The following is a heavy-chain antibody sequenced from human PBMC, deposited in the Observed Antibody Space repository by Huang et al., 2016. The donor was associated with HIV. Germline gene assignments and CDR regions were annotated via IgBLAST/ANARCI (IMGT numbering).Heavy chain of an antibody. V-gene: IGHV3-9*01. D-gene: IGHD3-9*01. CDR1: GFTFDDYA. CDR3: AKDGEDILTGSIDY. J-gene: IGHJ4*02. Sequence: EVQLVESGGGLVQPGRSLRLSCAASGFTFDDYAMHWVRQAPGKGLEWVSGISWNSGSIGDADSVKGRFTISRDNAKNSLYLQMNSLRAEDTALYYCAKDGEDILTGSIDYWGQGTLVTVSS. CDR2: ISWNSGSI.